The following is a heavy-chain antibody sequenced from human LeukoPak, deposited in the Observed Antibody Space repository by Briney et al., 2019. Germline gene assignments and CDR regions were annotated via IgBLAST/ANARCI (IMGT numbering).Heavy chain of an antibody. V-gene: IGHV4-39*01. CDR1: GGSISDNNYY. J-gene: IGHJ5*02. D-gene: IGHD6-25*01. Sequence: SETLSLTCSVSGGSISDNNYYWGWIRQPPGRGLEWIGNIYYRGNTFYSPSLKSRVTVSVDTSKNQFSLKLRSVTAADTAIYYCARQFTIGAAKIDPWGQGSLVAVSS. CDR3: ARQFTIGAAKIDP. CDR2: IYYRGNT.